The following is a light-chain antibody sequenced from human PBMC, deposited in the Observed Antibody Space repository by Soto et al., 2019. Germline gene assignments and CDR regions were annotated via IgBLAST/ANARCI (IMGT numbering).Light chain of an antibody. J-gene: IGKJ2*01. V-gene: IGKV1-5*01. CDR3: QQYNSYSL. Sequence: DIQMTQSPSTLSASVGDRVTITCRASQSISNWLAWYQQKPGKAPNLLIYDASSLKSGVPSRFSGSGSGTDFTLTISSLQPDDFATYYCQQYNSYSLFGQGTKLEIK. CDR1: QSISNW. CDR2: DAS.